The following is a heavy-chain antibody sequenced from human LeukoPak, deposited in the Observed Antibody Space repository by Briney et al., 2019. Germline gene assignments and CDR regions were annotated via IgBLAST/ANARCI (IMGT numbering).Heavy chain of an antibody. V-gene: IGHV3-21*06. CDR3: VNADSGRNSCGGLGCTDH. Sequence: GGSLRLSCAASGFTFSSDSMNWVRQAPGKGLEWVSSISSSGRYIYYADSMEGRFTISRDNAKNSVYLQMNSLRAEDTAVYYCVNADSGRNSCGGLGCTDHWGQGTLVTVSS. CDR2: ISSSGRYI. D-gene: IGHD2-21*01. CDR1: GFTFSSDS. J-gene: IGHJ4*02.